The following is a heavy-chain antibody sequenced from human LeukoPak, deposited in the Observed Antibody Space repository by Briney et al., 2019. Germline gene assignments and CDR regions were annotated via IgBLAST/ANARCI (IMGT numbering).Heavy chain of an antibody. CDR1: GYTFTGYH. D-gene: IGHD2-2*01. J-gene: IGHJ5*02. Sequence: ASVKVSCKASGYTFTGYHIHWVRQAPGQGLEWMGWINPKNGGTRFAQKFQGRVTMTRDTSISTAYMELSRLRSDDTAVYYCARDRRSQLNWFDPWGQGTLVTVSS. CDR3: ARDRRSQLNWFDP. CDR2: INPKNGGT. V-gene: IGHV1-2*02.